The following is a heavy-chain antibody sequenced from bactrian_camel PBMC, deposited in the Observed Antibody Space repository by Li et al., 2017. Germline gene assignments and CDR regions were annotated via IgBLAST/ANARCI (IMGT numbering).Heavy chain of an antibody. CDR1: GFAFDDSD. Sequence: HVQLVESGGGSVQAGGSLKLSCQTSGFAFDDSDVGWYRQEPSACVLISSLLVDGTTYYADSVKGRFTISRDDAKNTVYLQMNSLKSEDTALYYCAAPNSDFANTLGDLGYWGQGTQVTVS. J-gene: IGHJ6*01. CDR2: LLVDGTT. CDR3: AAPNSDFANTLGDLGY. D-gene: IGHD4*01. V-gene: IGHV3S60*01.